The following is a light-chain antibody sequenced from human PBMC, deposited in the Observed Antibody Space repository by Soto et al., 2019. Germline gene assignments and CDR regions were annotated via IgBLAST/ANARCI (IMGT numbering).Light chain of an antibody. CDR1: SSDVSGYNY. J-gene: IGLJ7*01. Sequence: QSVLTQPASVSGSPGQSITISCTGTSSDVSGYNYVSWYQQHPGKAPKLMIYDVSNRPSGVSNRFSGSKSGNTASLTISGLQAEDEADYYCSSYTSSSTPDVFGGGTQLTVL. V-gene: IGLV2-14*01. CDR2: DVS. CDR3: SSYTSSSTPDV.